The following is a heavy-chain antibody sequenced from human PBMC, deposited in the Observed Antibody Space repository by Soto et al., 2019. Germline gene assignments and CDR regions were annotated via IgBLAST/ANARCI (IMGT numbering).Heavy chain of an antibody. D-gene: IGHD5-12*01. CDR2: INAGNGNT. J-gene: IGHJ4*02. CDR1: GFTFTTHA. Sequence: QVHLVQSGAEVKEPGASVKVSCKTSGFTFTTHAIHWGRQAPGQRFEWMGWINAGNGNTKYSQRFQDRVTITRDTSASTAYMELSSLTSEDRAVYYCARRNNSGPIAYGGQGTLVTVSS. V-gene: IGHV1-3*01. CDR3: ARRNNSGPIAY.